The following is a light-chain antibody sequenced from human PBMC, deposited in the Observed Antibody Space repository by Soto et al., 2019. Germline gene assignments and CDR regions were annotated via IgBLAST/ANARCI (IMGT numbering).Light chain of an antibody. J-gene: IGLJ1*01. Sequence: NSSDVGSYNLVSWYQQHPGKAPKLMIYEVSKRPSGVSNRFSGSKSGNTASLTISGLQAEAEADYYCCSSAGSSGYVFGSGTKVTVL. CDR1: SSDVGSYNL. V-gene: IGLV2-23*02. CDR3: CSSAGSSGYV. CDR2: EVS.